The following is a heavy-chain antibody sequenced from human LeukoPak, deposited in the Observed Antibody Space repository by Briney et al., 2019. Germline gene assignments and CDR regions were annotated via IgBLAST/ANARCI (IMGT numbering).Heavy chain of an antibody. V-gene: IGHV3-48*02. CDR2: ISSSSSTI. CDR3: ARDTVLWFGEKSFDY. CDR1: GFXFSSYS. D-gene: IGHD3-10*01. J-gene: IGHJ4*02. Sequence: GGSLRLSCAASGFXFSSYSINWVRQAPGKGLEWVSYISSSSSTIYYADSVKGRFTISRDNAKNSLYLQMNSLRDEDTAVYYCARDTVLWFGEKSFDYWGQGTLVTVSS.